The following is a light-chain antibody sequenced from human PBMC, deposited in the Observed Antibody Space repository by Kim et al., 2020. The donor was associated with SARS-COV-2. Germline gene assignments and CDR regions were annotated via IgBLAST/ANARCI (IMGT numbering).Light chain of an antibody. J-gene: IGLJ3*02. Sequence: SSELTQDPAVSVALGQTVRITCQGDSLRRYYASWYQLKPGQAPVLVIYGKNNRPSGIPDRFSGSSSGNTASLTITGAQAEDEADYYCNSRDSSGNHWVFG. CDR1: SLRRYY. CDR2: GKN. V-gene: IGLV3-19*01. CDR3: NSRDSSGNHWV.